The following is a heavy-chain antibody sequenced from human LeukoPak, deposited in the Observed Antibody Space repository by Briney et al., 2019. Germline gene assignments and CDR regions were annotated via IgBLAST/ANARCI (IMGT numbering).Heavy chain of an antibody. Sequence: SETLSLTCTVSGVSMNSYHWSWIRQPPGKGLEWIGYISDSGSTNYNPSLRSRVTISEGTSMNEFSLKLSSVTAADTAVYYCASGRGGHNPGYWGQGTLVTVSS. J-gene: IGHJ4*02. V-gene: IGHV4-59*01. CDR2: ISDSGST. D-gene: IGHD5-24*01. CDR1: GVSMNSYH. CDR3: ASGRGGHNPGY.